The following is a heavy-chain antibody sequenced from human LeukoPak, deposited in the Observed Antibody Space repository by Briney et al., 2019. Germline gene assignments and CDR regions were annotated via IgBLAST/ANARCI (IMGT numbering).Heavy chain of an antibody. CDR3: ARDRYYYGSGSPSFDY. V-gene: IGHV1-2*02. D-gene: IGHD3-10*01. J-gene: IGHJ4*02. Sequence: ASVKVSCKASGYTFTGYYMHWVRQAPGQGLEWMGWINPNSGGTNYAQKFRGRVTMTRDTSISTAYMGLSRLRSDDTAVYYCARDRYYYGSGSPSFDYWGQGTLVTVSS. CDR1: GYTFTGYY. CDR2: INPNSGGT.